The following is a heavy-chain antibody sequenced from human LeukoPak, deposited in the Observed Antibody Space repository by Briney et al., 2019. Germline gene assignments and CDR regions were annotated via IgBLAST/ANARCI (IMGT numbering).Heavy chain of an antibody. D-gene: IGHD3-16*02. CDR1: GGSISSYY. CDR2: IYYSGST. Sequence: SETLSLTCTVSGGSISSYYWSWIRQPPGKGLEWIGYIYYSGSTNYNPSLKSRVTISVDTSKNQFSLKLSSVTAADTAVYYCARTYYDYVWGSYPTYGAFDIWGQGTMVTVSS. CDR3: ARTYYDYVWGSYPTYGAFDI. V-gene: IGHV4-59*08. J-gene: IGHJ3*02.